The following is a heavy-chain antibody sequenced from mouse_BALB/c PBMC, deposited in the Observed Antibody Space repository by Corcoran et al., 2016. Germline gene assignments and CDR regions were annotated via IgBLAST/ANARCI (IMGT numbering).Heavy chain of an antibody. J-gene: IGHJ4*01. CDR3: SRQALYDGYPYYAMDY. D-gene: IGHD2-3*01. V-gene: IGHV1-18*01. CDR2: INPYNGGT. CDR1: GYSFTGYT. Sequence: EVQLQQSGPELVKPGASMKISCKASGYSFTGYTLNWVKQSHGKNLEWIGLINPYNGGTSYNQKFKGKATLTVDKSSSTAYMEVLSLTSEDSAVYYCSRQALYDGYPYYAMDYWGQGTSVTVSS.